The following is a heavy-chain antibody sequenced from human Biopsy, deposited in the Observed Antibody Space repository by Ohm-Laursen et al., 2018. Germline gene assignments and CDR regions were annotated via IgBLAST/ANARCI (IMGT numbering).Heavy chain of an antibody. V-gene: IGHV4-59*01. CDR1: GDSISSYY. CDR2: VYYTGST. J-gene: IGHJ2*01. Sequence: SDTLSLTCLVSGDSISSYYWSWIRQPPGKGLQWIGCVYYTGSTDYNPSLQSRVTISVDTSKNHFSLRLRSVTPADTAIYYCARDRGYYSDRTVPGYFDLWGRGTLVTVSS. CDR3: ARDRGYYSDRTVPGYFDL. D-gene: IGHD3-22*01.